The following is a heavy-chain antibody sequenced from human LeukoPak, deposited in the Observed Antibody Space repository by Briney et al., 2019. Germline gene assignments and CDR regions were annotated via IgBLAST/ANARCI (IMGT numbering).Heavy chain of an antibody. CDR3: ARDPFHLYSNYPIDAFDI. J-gene: IGHJ3*02. Sequence: GGSLRLSCAASGFTFSSYSMNWVRQAPGKGLEWVSSISSSSSYIYYADSVKGRFTISRDNAKNSLYLQMNSLRAEDTAVYYCARDPFHLYSNYPIDAFDIWGQGTMVTVSS. CDR1: GFTFSSYS. V-gene: IGHV3-21*01. CDR2: ISSSSSYI. D-gene: IGHD4-11*01.